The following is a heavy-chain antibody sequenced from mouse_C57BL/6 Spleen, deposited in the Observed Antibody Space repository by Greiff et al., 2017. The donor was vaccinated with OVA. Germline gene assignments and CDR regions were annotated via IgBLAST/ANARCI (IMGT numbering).Heavy chain of an antibody. CDR2: IYPGNSDT. J-gene: IGHJ4*01. Sequence: EVQLQESGTVLARPGASVKMSCKTSGYTFTSYWMHWVKQRPGQGLEWIGAIYPGNSDTSYNQKFKGKAKLTAVTSASTAYMELSSLTNEDSAVYYCTRLIYDGYTYAMDYWGQGTSVTVSS. CDR3: TRLIYDGYTYAMDY. V-gene: IGHV1-5*01. D-gene: IGHD2-3*01. CDR1: GYTFTSYW.